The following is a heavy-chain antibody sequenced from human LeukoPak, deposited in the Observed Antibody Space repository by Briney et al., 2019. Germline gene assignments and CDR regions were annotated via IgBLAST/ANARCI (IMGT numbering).Heavy chain of an antibody. Sequence: PSETLSLTCTVPGGSISSYYWSWIRQPPGKGLEWIAYISDIGSINYNPSLKSRVTISLDTSKNQFSLKLSPVTAAETAVYYCAGHHPRNTVDFWGQGTLVTVSS. CDR1: GGSISSYY. CDR2: ISDIGSI. V-gene: IGHV4-59*08. CDR3: AGHHPRNTVDF. D-gene: IGHD2/OR15-2a*01. J-gene: IGHJ4*02.